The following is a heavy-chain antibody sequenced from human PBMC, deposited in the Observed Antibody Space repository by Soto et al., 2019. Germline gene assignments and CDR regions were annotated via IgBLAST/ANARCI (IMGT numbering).Heavy chain of an antibody. CDR1: GFTFSSYG. D-gene: IGHD2-21*01. CDR3: AKDSRYWRSTHYYYGMDV. CDR2: ISYDGSNK. J-gene: IGHJ6*02. Sequence: GGSLRLSCAASGFTFSSYGMHWVRQAPGKGLEWVAVISYDGSNKYYADSVKGRFTISRDNSKNTLYLQMNSLRAEDTAVYYCAKDSRYWRSTHYYYGMDVWGQGTTVTVSS. V-gene: IGHV3-30*18.